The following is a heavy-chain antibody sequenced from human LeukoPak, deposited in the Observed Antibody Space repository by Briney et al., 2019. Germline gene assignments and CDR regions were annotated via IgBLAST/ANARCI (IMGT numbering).Heavy chain of an antibody. J-gene: IGHJ6*04. V-gene: IGHV1-2*06. D-gene: IGHD6-6*01. CDR1: GYTFTGYY. CDR2: INPNSGGT. CDR3: ASRLEYSSSLPDV. Sequence: ASVKVSCXASGYTFTGYYMHWVRQAPGQGLEWMGRINPNSGGTNYAQKFQGRVTMTRDTSISTAYMELSRLRSDDTAVYYCASRLEYSSSLPDVWGKGTTVTVSS.